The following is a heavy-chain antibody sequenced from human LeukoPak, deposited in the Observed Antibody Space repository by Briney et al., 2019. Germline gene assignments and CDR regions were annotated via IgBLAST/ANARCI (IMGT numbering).Heavy chain of an antibody. D-gene: IGHD1-1*01. V-gene: IGHV4-34*01. CDR3: ARGTGNWSEYYFDY. J-gene: IGHJ4*02. CDR2: INHSGST. CDR1: GGSFSGYY. Sequence: PSETLSLTCAVYGGSFSGYYWSWIRQPPGKGLGWIGEINHSGSTNYNPSLKSRVTISVDTSKNQFSLKLSSVTAADTAVYYCARGTGNWSEYYFDYWGQGTLVTVSS.